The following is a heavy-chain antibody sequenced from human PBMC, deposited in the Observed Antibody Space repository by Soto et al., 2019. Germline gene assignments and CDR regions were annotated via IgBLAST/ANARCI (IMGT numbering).Heavy chain of an antibody. Sequence: ASVKVSCKASGYTFTSYGISWVRQAPGQGLEWMGWISAYNGNTNYAQKLQGRVTMTTDTSTSTAYMELRSLRSDDTAVYYCAREARQQWLGKFDYWGQGTLVTVSS. D-gene: IGHD6-19*01. CDR3: AREARQQWLGKFDY. J-gene: IGHJ4*02. CDR2: ISAYNGNT. V-gene: IGHV1-18*01. CDR1: GYTFTSYG.